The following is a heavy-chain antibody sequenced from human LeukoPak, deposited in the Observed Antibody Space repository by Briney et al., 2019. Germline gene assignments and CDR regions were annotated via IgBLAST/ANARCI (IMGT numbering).Heavy chain of an antibody. Sequence: PSETLSLTCAVYGGSFSGYYWSWIRQPPGKGLEWIGEINHSGSTNYKSSLKSRVTISVDTSTNQFSLKLNSVTAADTAVYYCVSHTTVVTPGYWGQGTLVTVSS. CDR2: INHSGST. V-gene: IGHV4-34*01. CDR3: VSHTTVVTPGY. J-gene: IGHJ4*02. D-gene: IGHD4-23*01. CDR1: GGSFSGYY.